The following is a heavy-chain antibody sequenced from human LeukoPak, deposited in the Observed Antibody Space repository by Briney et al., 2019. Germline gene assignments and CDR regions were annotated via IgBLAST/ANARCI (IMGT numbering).Heavy chain of an antibody. D-gene: IGHD2-21*02. J-gene: IGHJ4*02. CDR1: GYTFTGYY. Sequence: AASVKVSCKASGYTFTGYYMHWVRQAPGQGREWMGWINPNSGGTNYAQKFQGRVTMTRDTSISTAYMELSRLRSDDTAVYYCARGAYCGGDCYTEIDYWGQGTLVTVSS. CDR3: ARGAYCGGDCYTEIDY. CDR2: INPNSGGT. V-gene: IGHV1-2*02.